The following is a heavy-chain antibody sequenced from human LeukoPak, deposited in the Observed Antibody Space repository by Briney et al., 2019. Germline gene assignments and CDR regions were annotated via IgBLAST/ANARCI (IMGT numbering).Heavy chain of an antibody. CDR2: ISSSSSYI. D-gene: IGHD3-9*01. V-gene: IGHV3-21*01. CDR1: GFTFSSYS. Sequence: PGGSLRLSCAASGFTFSSYSMNWVRQAPGKGLEWVSSISSSSSYIYYADSVKGRFTISRDNAKNSLYLQMNSLRAEDTAVYYCARAGYDILTGYTLYNWFDPWGQGTLVTVSS. J-gene: IGHJ5*02. CDR3: ARAGYDILTGYTLYNWFDP.